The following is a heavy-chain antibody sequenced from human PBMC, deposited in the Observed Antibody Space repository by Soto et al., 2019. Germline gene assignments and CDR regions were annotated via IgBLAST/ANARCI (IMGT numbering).Heavy chain of an antibody. Sequence: GGSLRLSCAASGFTFSTYSMNWVRQAPGKGLEWVSYISSSSSTIFYTDSVKGRFTVSRDNAKNSLYLQMNSLRDEDTAVYYCARNYDLRSGYENFDYWGEGT. J-gene: IGHJ4*02. CDR2: ISSSSSTI. V-gene: IGHV3-48*02. D-gene: IGHD3-3*01. CDR1: GFTFSTYS. CDR3: ARNYDLRSGYENFDY.